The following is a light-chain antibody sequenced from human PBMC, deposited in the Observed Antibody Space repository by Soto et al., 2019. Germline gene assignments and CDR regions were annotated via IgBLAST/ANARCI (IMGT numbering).Light chain of an antibody. CDR2: RNA. J-gene: IGLJ2*01. V-gene: IGLV3-9*01. CDR3: QVWDSTSVV. Sequence: SYELTQPLSVSVAPGQTATISCGGNNIERRNVHWYMMRPGQAPVLVIYRNAKRPSGIPERFSGSKSGNTATLIITRAQAGDEADYYCQVWDSTSVVFGGGTQLTVL. CDR1: NIERRN.